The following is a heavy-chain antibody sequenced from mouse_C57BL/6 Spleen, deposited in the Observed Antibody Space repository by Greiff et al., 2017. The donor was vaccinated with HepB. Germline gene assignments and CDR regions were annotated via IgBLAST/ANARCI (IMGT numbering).Heavy chain of an antibody. J-gene: IGHJ4*01. V-gene: IGHV1-64*01. CDR2: IHPNSGST. CDR1: GYTFTSYW. Sequence: QVQLQQPGAELVKPGASVKLSCKASGYTFTSYWMHWVKQRPGQGLEWIGMIHPNSGSTNYNEKFKSKATLTVDKSSSTAYMQLSSLTSEDSAVYYCARGGYGYDYAMDYWGQGTSVTVSS. D-gene: IGHD2-2*01. CDR3: ARGGYGYDYAMDY.